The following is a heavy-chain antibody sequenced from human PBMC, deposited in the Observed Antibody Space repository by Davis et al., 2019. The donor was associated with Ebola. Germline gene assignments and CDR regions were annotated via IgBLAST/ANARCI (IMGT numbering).Heavy chain of an antibody. V-gene: IGHV4-34*01. J-gene: IGHJ6*04. CDR3: ARHMRFLQWLSGGMDV. CDR2: IYYSGST. CDR1: GGSFSGYY. Sequence: SETLSLTCAVYGGSFSGYYWGWIRQPPGRGLEWIGYIYYSGSTHYNPSLKSRVTISVDTSKNQFSLKLSSVTAADTATYYCARHMRFLQWLSGGMDVWGKGTTVTVSS. D-gene: IGHD3-3*01.